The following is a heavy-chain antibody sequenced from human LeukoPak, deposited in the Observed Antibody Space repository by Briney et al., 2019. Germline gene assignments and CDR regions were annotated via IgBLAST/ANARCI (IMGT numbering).Heavy chain of an antibody. J-gene: IGHJ6*03. CDR2: IYYSGST. V-gene: IGHV4-59*01. CDR1: GGSISSYY. CDR3: ASLSIAARPVYYYYYMDV. Sequence: KSSETLSLTCTVSGGSISSYYWSWIRQPPGKGLEWIGYIYYSGSTNYNPSLKSRVTISVDTSKNQFSLKLSSVTAADTAVYYCASLSIAARPVYYYYYMDVWGKGTMVTVSS. D-gene: IGHD6-6*01.